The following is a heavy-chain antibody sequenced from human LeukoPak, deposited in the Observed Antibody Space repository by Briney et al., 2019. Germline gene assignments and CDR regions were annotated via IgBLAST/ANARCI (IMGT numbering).Heavy chain of an antibody. D-gene: IGHD3-22*01. V-gene: IGHV4-34*01. J-gene: IGHJ2*01. Sequence: SETLSLTCAVYGGSFSGYYWGWIRQPPGKGLEWIGEINHSGSTNYNPSLKSRVTISVDTSKNQFSLKLSSVTAADTAVYYCASPFYDSSGYGVSWYFDLWGRGTLVTVSS. CDR3: ASPFYDSSGYGVSWYFDL. CDR2: INHSGST. CDR1: GGSFSGYY.